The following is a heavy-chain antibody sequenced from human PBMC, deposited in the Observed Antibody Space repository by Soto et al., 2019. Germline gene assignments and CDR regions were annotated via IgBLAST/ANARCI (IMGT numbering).Heavy chain of an antibody. Sequence: QVQLVQSGAEVKKPGSAVKVSCKASGGTFSSYTISWLRQAPGQGLEWMGRIIPILGIANYAQKFQGRVTITADKSTSTAYMELSSLRSEDTAVYYCAITTSVVVAATPNRPWGQGTLVTVSS. J-gene: IGHJ5*02. D-gene: IGHD2-15*01. V-gene: IGHV1-69*02. CDR3: AITTSVVVAATPNRP. CDR1: GGTFSSYT. CDR2: IIPILGIA.